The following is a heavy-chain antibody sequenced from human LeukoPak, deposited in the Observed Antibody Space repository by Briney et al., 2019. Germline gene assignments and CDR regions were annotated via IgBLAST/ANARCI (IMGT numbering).Heavy chain of an antibody. CDR1: GFTFSSFD. CDR2: IGTASDT. V-gene: IGHV3-13*01. Sequence: GGSLRLSCAASGFTFSSFDMHWVRQPTGQGLEWVSTIGTASDTYYPGSVEGRFTRSRDNAKNSLYLQMNSLTAGDTAVYYCARGPPRGKYYYMDVWGKGTTVTVSS. CDR3: ARGPPRGKYYYMDV. D-gene: IGHD1-1*01. J-gene: IGHJ6*03.